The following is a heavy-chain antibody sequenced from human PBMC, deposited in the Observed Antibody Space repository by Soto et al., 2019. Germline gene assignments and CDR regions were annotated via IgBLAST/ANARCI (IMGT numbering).Heavy chain of an antibody. CDR2: IYYSGST. Sequence: SVNLVLTCPVPGCSIRSYYWSWIREPPGKGLEWIGYIYYSGSTNYNPSLKSRVTISVDTSKNQFYLKLSSVTAAATAVYYCARDSTLGVSWGQATLANV. J-gene: IGHJ1*01. CDR1: GCSIRSYY. V-gene: IGHV4-59*01. CDR3: ARDSTLGVS. D-gene: IGHD2-2*01.